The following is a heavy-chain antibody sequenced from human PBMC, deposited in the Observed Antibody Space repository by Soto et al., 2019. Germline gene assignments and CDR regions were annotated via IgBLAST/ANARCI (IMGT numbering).Heavy chain of an antibody. D-gene: IGHD3-10*01. J-gene: IGHJ5*02. CDR3: AKGGGSLWS. V-gene: IGHV4-34*01. Sequence: QEQLQQWGAGLLKPSETLSLTCAVYGGSFSGYYWTWIRQPPGKGLEWIGAIYHTGSTNYNPSLKSLLTISLDTSKNQFSLKLSSVTAADSAVYYCAKGGGSLWSWGQGTLVTFSS. CDR1: GGSFSGYY. CDR2: IYHTGST.